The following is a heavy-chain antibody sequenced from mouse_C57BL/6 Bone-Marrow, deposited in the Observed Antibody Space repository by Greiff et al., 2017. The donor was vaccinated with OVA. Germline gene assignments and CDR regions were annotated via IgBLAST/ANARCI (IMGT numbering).Heavy chain of an antibody. CDR2: IDPSDSYT. CDR3: ARALGRVYFDY. J-gene: IGHJ2*01. V-gene: IGHV1-69*01. D-gene: IGHD4-1*01. CDR1: GYTFTSYW. Sequence: VQLQQPGAELVMPGASVKLSCKASGYTFTSYWMHWVKQRPGQGLEWIGEIDPSDSYTNYNQKFKGKSTLTVDKSSSTAYMQLSSLTSEDSAVYYCARALGRVYFDYWGQGTTLTVSS.